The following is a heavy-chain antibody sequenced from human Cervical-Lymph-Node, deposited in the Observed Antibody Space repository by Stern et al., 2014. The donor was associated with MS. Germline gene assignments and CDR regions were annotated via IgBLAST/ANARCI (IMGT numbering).Heavy chain of an antibody. V-gene: IGHV3-30*18. CDR3: AKSASNFAYYYYGMDV. CDR2: ISNDGRYT. D-gene: IGHD4-11*01. Sequence: VQLVESGGGVVQPGRSLRLSCAASGFTFSNYGMHWVRQAPGKGLEWVAVISNDGRYTLFSVSVNGRFTISRDNPNHTLNLQMNSLSSEDTAVYYCAKSASNFAYYYYGMDVWGQGTTVTVSS. J-gene: IGHJ6*02. CDR1: GFTFSNYG.